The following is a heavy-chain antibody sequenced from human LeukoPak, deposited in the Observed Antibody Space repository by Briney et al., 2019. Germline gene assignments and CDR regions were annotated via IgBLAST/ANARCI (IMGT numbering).Heavy chain of an antibody. CDR3: ASSDSGTLGSGNNWFDP. V-gene: IGHV1-2*02. Sequence: ASVKVSCKASGYTFTGYYMHWVRQAPGQGLEWMGWINPHSDGTNYAQKFQGRVTMTRDTSISTAYMELSRLRSDDTAVYYCASSDSGTLGSGNNWFDPWGQGTLVTVSS. D-gene: IGHD2-15*01. J-gene: IGHJ5*02. CDR2: INPHSDGT. CDR1: GYTFTGYY.